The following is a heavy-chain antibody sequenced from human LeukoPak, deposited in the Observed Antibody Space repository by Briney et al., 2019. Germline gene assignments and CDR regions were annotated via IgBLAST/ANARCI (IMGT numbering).Heavy chain of an antibody. Sequence: PGGSLRLSCAASGFTFSSYWMNWVRQAPGKGLEWVANIKQDGSENYYVDSVKGRFTISRDNAKSSLYLQMSSLRAEDTAVYYCARIPDYGGFFDYWGQGTLSPSPQ. D-gene: IGHD4-23*01. CDR2: IKQDGSEN. J-gene: IGHJ4*02. V-gene: IGHV3-7*03. CDR1: GFTFSSYW. CDR3: ARIPDYGGFFDY.